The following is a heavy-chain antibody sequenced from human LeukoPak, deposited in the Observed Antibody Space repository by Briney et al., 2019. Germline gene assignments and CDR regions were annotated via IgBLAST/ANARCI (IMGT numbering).Heavy chain of an antibody. J-gene: IGHJ6*02. D-gene: IGHD6-13*01. CDR3: AREAAGSFMDV. V-gene: IGHV7-4-1*02. CDR1: GYSFTSHA. CDR2: IFTNTGNP. Sequence: ASVKVSCEASGYSFTSHAMNWVRQAPGQGLEWMGWIFTNTGNPTYAQGFTGRFVFSLDTSVSTAYLQISSLKAEDTAVYYCAREAAGSFMDVWGQGTTVTVSS.